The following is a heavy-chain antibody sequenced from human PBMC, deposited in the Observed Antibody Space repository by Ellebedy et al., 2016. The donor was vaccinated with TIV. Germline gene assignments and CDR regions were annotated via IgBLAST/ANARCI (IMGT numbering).Heavy chain of an antibody. CDR1: GFTFNNYS. Sequence: GESLKISCAASGFTFNNYSMNWVRQAPGKGLEWVSYISSSSSTIYYADSVKGRFTISRDNAKNSLYLQMNRLRAEDTAVYYCARGSNSGGRYYYGMDVWGQGTTVTVSS. D-gene: IGHD6-19*01. CDR2: ISSSSSTI. V-gene: IGHV3-48*01. J-gene: IGHJ6*02. CDR3: ARGSNSGGRYYYGMDV.